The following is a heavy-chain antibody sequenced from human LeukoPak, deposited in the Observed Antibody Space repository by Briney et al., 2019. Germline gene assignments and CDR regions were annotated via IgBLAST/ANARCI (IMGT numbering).Heavy chain of an antibody. CDR1: VGSIISYY. J-gene: IGHJ4*02. CDR3: ASSRDGYRQPFDY. CDR2: IYYSGST. Sequence: SETLSLTCTVSVGSIISYYWSWIRQPPGKGLEWIGYIYYSGSTNYNPSLKSRVTISVDTSKNQFSLKLSSVTAADTAVYYCASSRDGYRQPFDYWGQGTLVTVSS. D-gene: IGHD5-24*01. V-gene: IGHV4-59*01.